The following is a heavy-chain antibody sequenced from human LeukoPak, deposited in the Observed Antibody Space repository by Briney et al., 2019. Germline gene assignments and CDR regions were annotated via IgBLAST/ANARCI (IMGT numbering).Heavy chain of an antibody. CDR1: GGSFSGYY. D-gene: IGHD3-22*01. Sequence: SETLSLTCAVYGGSFSGYYWSWIRQPPGKGLEWIGEINHSGSTNYNPSLRSRVTISVDTSKNQFSLKLSSVTAADTAVYYCARASGVYYDSSGYYSPNWFDPWGQGTLVTVSS. V-gene: IGHV4-34*01. CDR3: ARASGVYYDSSGYYSPNWFDP. CDR2: INHSGST. J-gene: IGHJ5*02.